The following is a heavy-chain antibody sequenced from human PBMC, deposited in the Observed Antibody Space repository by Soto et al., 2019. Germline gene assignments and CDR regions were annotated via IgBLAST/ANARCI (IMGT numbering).Heavy chain of an antibody. CDR3: ARGGYGSSWNAAFDI. CDR1: GFTFSSFS. J-gene: IGHJ3*02. V-gene: IGHV3-21*01. D-gene: IGHD6-13*01. Sequence: ERHLVESGGGLVKPGGSLRLSCAVSGFTFSSFSMNWVRQAPGKGLEWVSSISSSSGYIYYADSVKGRFTISRDNANNSLSLQMNSLRAEDTAVYYWARGGYGSSWNAAFDIWGQGTMVTVSS. CDR2: ISSSSGYI.